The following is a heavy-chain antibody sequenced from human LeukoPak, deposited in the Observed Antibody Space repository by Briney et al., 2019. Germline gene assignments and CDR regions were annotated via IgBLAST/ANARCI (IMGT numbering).Heavy chain of an antibody. Sequence: GGSLRLSCAASGFTFSNYYMNWVRQAPGKGLEWVSYISGSSDIISYADSVKGRVAISRDNAKNSLYLQMNSLRAEDTAVYYCARDPYGDYEYNWFDPWGQGTLVTVSS. D-gene: IGHD4-17*01. CDR3: ARDPYGDYEYNWFDP. J-gene: IGHJ5*02. CDR2: ISGSSDII. CDR1: GFTFSNYY. V-gene: IGHV3-48*01.